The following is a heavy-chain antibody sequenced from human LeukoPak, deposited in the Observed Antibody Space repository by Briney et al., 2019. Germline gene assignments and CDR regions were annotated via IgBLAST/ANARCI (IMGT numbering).Heavy chain of an antibody. CDR2: IYYSGST. Sequence: SETLSLTCTVSGVSISSYYWSWIRQPPGKGLEWIGYIYYSGSTNYNPSLKSRATISVDTSKNQFSLKLSSVTAADTAVYYCARELVGYFDWLPGPLDYWGQGTLVTVSS. D-gene: IGHD3-9*01. CDR1: GVSISSYY. CDR3: ARELVGYFDWLPGPLDY. J-gene: IGHJ4*02. V-gene: IGHV4-59*01.